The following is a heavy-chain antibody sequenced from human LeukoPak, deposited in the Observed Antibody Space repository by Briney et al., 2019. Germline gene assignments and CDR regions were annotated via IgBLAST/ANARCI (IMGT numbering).Heavy chain of an antibody. J-gene: IGHJ4*02. CDR3: ASPGIVAAGTDRGFDY. D-gene: IGHD6-13*01. Sequence: SETLSLTCTVSGGSISSYYWSWLRQPPGKGLEGVGFIYYSGSTNYNPSLKGRVTISVDPSKNQFSLKLSSVTAADTAVYYCASPGIVAAGTDRGFDYWGQGTLVTVSS. CDR2: IYYSGST. V-gene: IGHV4-59*01. CDR1: GGSISSYY.